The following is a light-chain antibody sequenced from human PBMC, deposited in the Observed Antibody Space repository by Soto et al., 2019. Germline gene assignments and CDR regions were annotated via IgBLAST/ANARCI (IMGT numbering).Light chain of an antibody. J-gene: IGKJ5*01. CDR3: QEYKSWPPIT. V-gene: IGKV3-15*01. Sequence: EMVMPQCPATLYVWLGEDGTLAGRGRRSVRTKLAWYQQKAGQAPRLLIYGASTRATGIPDRFSGSVSGTQFTLTISSLHSEDFAVYHCQEYKSWPPITFRQGTRLEIK. CDR2: GAS. CDR1: RSVRTK.